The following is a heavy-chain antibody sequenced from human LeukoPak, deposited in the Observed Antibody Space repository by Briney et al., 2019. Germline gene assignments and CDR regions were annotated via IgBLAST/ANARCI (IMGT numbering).Heavy chain of an antibody. CDR3: ARDFGSLIDY. J-gene: IGHJ4*02. V-gene: IGHV4-31*03. CDR2: IYYSGST. D-gene: IGHD1-26*01. Sequence: SETLSLTCTVSGGSISSGDYYWSWIRQHPGKGLEWIGYIYYSGSTYYNPSLKSRVTISVDTSKNQFSLKLSSVTAADTAVYYCARDFGSLIDYWGQGTLVTVSS. CDR1: GGSISSGDYY.